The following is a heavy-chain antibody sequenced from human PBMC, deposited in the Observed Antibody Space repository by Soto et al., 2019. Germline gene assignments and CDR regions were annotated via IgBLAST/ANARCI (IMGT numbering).Heavy chain of an antibody. D-gene: IGHD6-19*01. CDR1: GFTFSSSA. J-gene: IGHJ5*02. CDR3: ARCTVDTIVTSGWCHYLDP. CDR2: VSGSGGTT. V-gene: IGHV3-23*01. Sequence: EVQLLDSGGGLVQPGGSLRLSCAASGFTFSSSAMSWVRQAPGKGLEWVSAVSGSGGTTYYADSVRGRFTISRDNSKNTLYQQMNSLRAEDTAIYFCARCTVDTIVTSGWCHYLDPWGQGTLVTVSS.